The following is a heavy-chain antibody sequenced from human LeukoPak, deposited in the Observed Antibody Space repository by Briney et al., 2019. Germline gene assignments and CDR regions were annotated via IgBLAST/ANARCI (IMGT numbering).Heavy chain of an antibody. CDR1: GFIFSNFA. D-gene: IGHD2-2*01. Sequence: PGGSLRLSCAASGFIFSNFAMSWVRRAPGKGLEWVSGIRTSGQSTYYADSVKGRFTISRDDSKNTLYLQMNSLRAEDTAVYYCAKDHPPYCSGTSCYPFDYWGQGTLVTVSS. J-gene: IGHJ4*02. CDR3: AKDHPPYCSGTSCYPFDY. CDR2: IRTSGQST. V-gene: IGHV3-23*01.